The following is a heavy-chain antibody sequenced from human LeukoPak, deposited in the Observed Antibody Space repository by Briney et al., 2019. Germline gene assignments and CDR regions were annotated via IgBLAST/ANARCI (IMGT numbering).Heavy chain of an antibody. Sequence: GGSLRLSCAASGFTFSSYWMHWVRQVPGKGLVWVSRVTADGSGTSYADSVKGRFTISRDNAKNTLYLQMNILRAEDTALYYCAKGGYDSDYYYGMDVWGQGTTVTVSS. V-gene: IGHV3-74*01. CDR1: GFTFSSYW. J-gene: IGHJ6*02. D-gene: IGHD5-12*01. CDR3: AKGGYDSDYYYGMDV. CDR2: VTADGSGT.